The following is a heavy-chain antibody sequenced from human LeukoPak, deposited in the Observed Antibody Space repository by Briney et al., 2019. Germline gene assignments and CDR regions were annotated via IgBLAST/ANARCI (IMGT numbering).Heavy chain of an antibody. J-gene: IGHJ4*02. D-gene: IGHD3-22*01. V-gene: IGHV4-34*01. Sequence: SETLSLTCAVYGGSLSGYYWSWIRQPPGKGLEWIGEINHSGSTNYNPSLKSRVTISVDTSKNQFSLKLSSVTAADTAVYYCARGYYDSSGYYFNQYYFDYWGQGTLVTVSS. CDR1: GGSLSGYY. CDR2: INHSGST. CDR3: ARGYYDSSGYYFNQYYFDY.